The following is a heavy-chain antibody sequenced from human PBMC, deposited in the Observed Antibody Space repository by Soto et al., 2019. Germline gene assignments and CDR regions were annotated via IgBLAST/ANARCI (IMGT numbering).Heavy chain of an antibody. CDR2: IVPIVDTS. V-gene: IGHV1-69*12. Sequence: QVQLVQSGAEVRQPASSVKVSCKTSGGTFSSYAISWVRQAPGQGLEWMGGIVPIVDTSTYAQKFQGSVTITADESTSTVYMELSSLRSDDTAVYYCVRVVAIPGYPDNWGQGTLVTGSS. D-gene: IGHD5-12*01. CDR1: GGTFSSYA. CDR3: VRVVAIPGYPDN. J-gene: IGHJ4*02.